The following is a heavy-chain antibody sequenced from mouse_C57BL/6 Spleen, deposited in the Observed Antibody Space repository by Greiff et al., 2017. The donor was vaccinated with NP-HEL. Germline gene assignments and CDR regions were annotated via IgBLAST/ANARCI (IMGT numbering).Heavy chain of an antibody. CDR2: IYPGSGNT. J-gene: IGHJ1*03. Sequence: QVQLQQSGAELVRPGASVKLSCKASGYTFTDYYINWVKQRPGQGLEWIARIYPGSGNTYYNEKFKGKATLTAEKSSSTAYMQLSSLTSEDSAVYFCAIRDYGSSYGYFDVWGTGTTVTVSS. CDR1: GYTFTDYY. D-gene: IGHD1-1*01. V-gene: IGHV1-76*01. CDR3: AIRDYGSSYGYFDV.